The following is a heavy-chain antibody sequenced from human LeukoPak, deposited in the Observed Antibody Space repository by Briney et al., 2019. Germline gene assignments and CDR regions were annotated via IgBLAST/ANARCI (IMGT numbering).Heavy chain of an antibody. Sequence: ASVKVSCKASGYTFTSYTIHWVRQAPGQRLEWMGWINAGNGNTKYSQEFQDRVTITRDTSASTAYMELSSLRSKDTAVYYCARVNCGGDCYSDRGAFDIWGQGTMVTVSS. J-gene: IGHJ3*02. D-gene: IGHD2-21*02. CDR1: GYTFTSYT. CDR2: INAGNGNT. CDR3: ARVNCGGDCYSDRGAFDI. V-gene: IGHV1-3*01.